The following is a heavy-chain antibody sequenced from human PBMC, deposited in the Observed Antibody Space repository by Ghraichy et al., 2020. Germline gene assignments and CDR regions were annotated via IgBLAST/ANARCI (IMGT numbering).Heavy chain of an antibody. V-gene: IGHV3-64D*06. J-gene: IGHJ4*02. CDR2: ISSNGGST. D-gene: IGHD2-21*02. CDR1: GFTFSSYA. CDR3: VKGVGGVVVVTEVFY. Sequence: GGSLRLSCSASGFTFSSYAMHWVRQAPGKGLEYVSAISSNGGSTYYADSVKGRFTISRDNSKNTLYLQMSSLRAEDTAVYYCVKGVGGVVVVTEVFYWGQGTRVTVST.